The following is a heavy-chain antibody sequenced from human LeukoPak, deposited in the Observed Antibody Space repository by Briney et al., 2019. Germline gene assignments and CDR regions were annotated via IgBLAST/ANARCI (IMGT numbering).Heavy chain of an antibody. Sequence: PSETLSLTCIVSGGSISSYYWSWIRQPPGKGLEWIGYIYYSGSTNYNPSLKSRVTISVDTSKNQFSLRLSSVTAADTAVYYCARSRPNPSRAFDIWGQGTMVTVSS. CDR3: ARSRPNPSRAFDI. J-gene: IGHJ3*02. D-gene: IGHD6-6*01. CDR1: GGSISSYY. V-gene: IGHV4-59*01. CDR2: IYYSGST.